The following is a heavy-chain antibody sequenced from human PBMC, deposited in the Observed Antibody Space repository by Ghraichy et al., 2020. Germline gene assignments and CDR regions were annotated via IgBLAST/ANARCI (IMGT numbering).Heavy chain of an antibody. J-gene: IGHJ4*02. V-gene: IGHV1-46*01. D-gene: IGHD3-3*01. CDR3: ARGSSSYYDFWSGYNYFDY. CDR2: INPSGGST. CDR1: GYTFTSYY. Sequence: ASVKVSCKASGYTFTSYYMHWVRQAPGQGLEWMGIINPSGGSTVYAQKFQGRLTMTRDTSTSTVYMELSSLRSDDTAVYYCARGSSSYYDFWSGYNYFDYWGQGTLVTVSS.